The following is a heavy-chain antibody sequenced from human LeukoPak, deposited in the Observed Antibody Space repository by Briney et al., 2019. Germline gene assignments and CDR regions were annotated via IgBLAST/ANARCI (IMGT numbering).Heavy chain of an antibody. CDR3: ARDRELPYFDWLRGSYYYYYMDV. J-gene: IGHJ6*03. D-gene: IGHD3-9*01. Sequence: ASVNVSCKASGYTFTSYAMHWVRQAPGQRLEWMGWINAGNGNTKYSQEFQGRVTITRDTSASTAYMELSSLRSEDIAVYYCARDRELPYFDWLRGSYYYYYMDVWGKGTTVTTSS. V-gene: IGHV1-3*03. CDR1: GYTFTSYA. CDR2: INAGNGNT.